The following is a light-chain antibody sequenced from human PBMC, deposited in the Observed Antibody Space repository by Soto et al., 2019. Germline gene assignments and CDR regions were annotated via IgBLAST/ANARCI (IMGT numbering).Light chain of an antibody. V-gene: IGKV3-11*01. CDR2: QTS. Sequence: EIVLTQSPATLSSFPVYIFTLSCRASQYINTRLAWYQHRPGQAPRLLIYQTSLRAAGIPARFSASGSGTDFTLTISDVQPEDFALYYCHQRQSWPRKFGQGNKGAIK. CDR3: HQRQSWPRK. CDR1: QYINTR. J-gene: IGKJ1*01.